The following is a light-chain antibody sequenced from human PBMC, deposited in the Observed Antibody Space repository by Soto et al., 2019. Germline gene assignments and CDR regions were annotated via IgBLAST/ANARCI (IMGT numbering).Light chain of an antibody. CDR1: SSNIGAGYD. V-gene: IGLV1-40*01. J-gene: IGLJ2*01. CDR3: QSYDSSLSGSV. Sequence: QSVLTQPPSVSGAPGPRVTISCTGRSSNIGAGYDVHWYQQLPGTAPKLLIYGNSNRPSGVPDRFSGSKSGTSAFLAITGLQAEDEADYYCQSYDSSLSGSVFGGGTKLTVL. CDR2: GNS.